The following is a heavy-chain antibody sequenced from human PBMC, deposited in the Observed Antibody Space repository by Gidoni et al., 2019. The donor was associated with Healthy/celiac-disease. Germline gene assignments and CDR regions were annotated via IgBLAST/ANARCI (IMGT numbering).Heavy chain of an antibody. D-gene: IGHD2-2*01. J-gene: IGHJ5*02. CDR1: GGSFSGYY. CDR3: ARVGCSSTSCYLDWFDP. Sequence: QVQLQQWGAGLLKPSETLSLTCAVYGGSFSGYYWSCIRQPPGKGLEWIGEINHSGSTNYNPSLKSRVTISVDTSKNQFSLKLSSVTAADTAVYYCARVGCSSTSCYLDWFDPWGQGTLVTVSS. V-gene: IGHV4-34*01. CDR2: INHSGST.